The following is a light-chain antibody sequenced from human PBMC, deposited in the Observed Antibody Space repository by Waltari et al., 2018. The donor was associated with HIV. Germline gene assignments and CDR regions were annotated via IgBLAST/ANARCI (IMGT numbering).Light chain of an antibody. CDR1: SLSSYY. J-gene: IGLJ1*01. Sequence: SSELTQDPAVSVALGQTVRITCQGDSLSSYYASWYQQKPGQAPILVGYGNDKRPSGIPDRFSGSSSGNTASLTITGAQAEDEADYYCNSRDSSGHHLVFATGTTVTVL. CDR3: NSRDSSGHHLV. V-gene: IGLV3-19*01. CDR2: GND.